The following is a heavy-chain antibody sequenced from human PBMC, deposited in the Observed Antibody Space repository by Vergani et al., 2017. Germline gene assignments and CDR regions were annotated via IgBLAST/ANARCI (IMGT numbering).Heavy chain of an antibody. Sequence: QVQLQESGPGLVKPSETLSLTCTVSGGSISSYYWSWIRQPAGKGLEWIGRIYTSGSTNYKPSLKSRVTMSVDTSKNQFSLKLSSVTAADTAVYYCARDSRTYSSSWYGHDYWGQGTLVTVSS. J-gene: IGHJ4*02. CDR2: IYTSGST. CDR1: GGSISSYY. D-gene: IGHD6-13*01. CDR3: ARDSRTYSSSWYGHDY. V-gene: IGHV4-4*07.